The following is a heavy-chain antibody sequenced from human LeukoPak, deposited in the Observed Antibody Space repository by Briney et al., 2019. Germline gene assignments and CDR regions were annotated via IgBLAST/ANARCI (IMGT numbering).Heavy chain of an antibody. D-gene: IGHD2-15*01. V-gene: IGHV3-21*01. CDR3: ARDPYVRYCGGGSCYSGAFDY. CDR1: GFTFSSYS. CDR2: ISSSSSYI. J-gene: IGHJ4*02. Sequence: PGGSLRLSCAASGFTFSSYSMNWVRQAPGKGLEWVSSISSSSSYIYYADSVKGRFTISRDNAKNSLYLQMNSLRAEDTAVYYCARDPYVRYCGGGSCYSGAFDYWGQGTLVTVSS.